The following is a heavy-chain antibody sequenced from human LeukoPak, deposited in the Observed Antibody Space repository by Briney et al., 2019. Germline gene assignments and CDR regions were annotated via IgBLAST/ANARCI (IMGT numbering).Heavy chain of an antibody. J-gene: IGHJ3*02. CDR2: ISAYNGNT. CDR3: ARSVEMATISAFDI. Sequence: GASVKVSCKASGYTFTSYGISWVRQAPGQGLEWMGWISAYNGNTNYAQKLQGRVTMTTDTSTSTAYMELRSLRSDDTAVYYCARSVEMATISAFDIWGQGTMVTVSS. V-gene: IGHV1-18*01. D-gene: IGHD5-24*01. CDR1: GYTFTSYG.